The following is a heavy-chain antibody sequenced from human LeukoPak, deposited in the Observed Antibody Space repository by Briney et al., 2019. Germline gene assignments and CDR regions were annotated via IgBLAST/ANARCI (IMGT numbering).Heavy chain of an antibody. CDR1: GFTFTNYW. J-gene: IGHJ4*02. Sequence: PGGSLRLSCAVSGFTFTNYWMSWVRQAPGKGLEWVANIKQDGSEKYYVDSVKGRFTISRDNAKNSLYLQMNSLRAEDTAVYYCARDREWTGQHDYWGQGTLVTVSS. CDR2: IKQDGSEK. D-gene: IGHD2-8*01. V-gene: IGHV3-7*01. CDR3: ARDREWTGQHDY.